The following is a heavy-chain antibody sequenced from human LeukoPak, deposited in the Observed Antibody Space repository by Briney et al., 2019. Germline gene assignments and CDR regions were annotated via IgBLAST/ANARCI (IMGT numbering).Heavy chain of an antibody. J-gene: IGHJ4*02. D-gene: IGHD3-10*01. CDR3: ARGTSIVRGIIDY. CDR1: GYIFTGYY. CDR2: INTDSGDT. V-gene: IGHV1-2*02. Sequence: ASVKVSCKASGYIFTGYYMHWVRQAPRQGLEWMGWINTDSGDTNYAQKFQGRVTLTRDTSITTAYMELNRLRSDDTAVYYCARGTSIVRGIIDYWGQGTLVTVSS.